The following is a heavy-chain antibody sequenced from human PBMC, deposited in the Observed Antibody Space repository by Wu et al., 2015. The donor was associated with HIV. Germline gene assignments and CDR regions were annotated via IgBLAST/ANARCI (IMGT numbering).Heavy chain of an antibody. CDR1: GYIFSGHY. V-gene: IGHV1-2*02. D-gene: IGHD3-10*01. Sequence: QAHLVQSGAEVKKPGASVKVSCKASGYIFSGHYMNWVRQAPGQGLECMGWINPNSGATNYAWEFQGRVTMTRDTSITTAYMELSRLRSDDTAVYYCARGRGSNYDLDVWGKGPRSPSR. J-gene: IGHJ6*03. CDR2: INPNSGAT. CDR3: ARGRGSNYDLDV.